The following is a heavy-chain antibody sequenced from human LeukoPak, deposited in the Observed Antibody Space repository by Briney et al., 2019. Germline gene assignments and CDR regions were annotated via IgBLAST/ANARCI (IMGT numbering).Heavy chain of an antibody. CDR2: SNPSGGST. J-gene: IGHJ4*02. Sequence: ASVTVSCKASGYTFTSYYMHWVRQAPAQGLEWMGISNPSGGSTSYAQKFQGRVTMNRDTSTSTVYMELSSLGSEDTAVYYCARDPHSSSWYDYWGQGTLVTVSS. CDR1: GYTFTSYY. CDR3: ARDPHSSSWYDY. V-gene: IGHV1-46*01. D-gene: IGHD6-13*01.